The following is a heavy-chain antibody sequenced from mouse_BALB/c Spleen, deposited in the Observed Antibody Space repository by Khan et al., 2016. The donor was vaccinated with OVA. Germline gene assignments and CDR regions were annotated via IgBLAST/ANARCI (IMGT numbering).Heavy chain of an antibody. CDR1: GYSFTSYY. CDR2: INPSNGGT. J-gene: IGHJ3*01. CDR3: TRAGYGTFAY. Sequence: QVQLQQSGAELVKPGASVRLSCKASGYSFTSYYLYWVKQRPGQGLEWIGDINPSNGGTNYNEKFKIKSTLTLEKSSSTAYMQLSSLTSEGSAVYYCTRAGYGTFAYWGRGTLVTVSA. V-gene: IGHV1S81*02. D-gene: IGHD2-1*01.